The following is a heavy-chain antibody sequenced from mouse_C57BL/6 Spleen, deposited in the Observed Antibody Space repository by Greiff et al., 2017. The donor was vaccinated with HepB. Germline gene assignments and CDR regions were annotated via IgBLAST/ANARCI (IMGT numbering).Heavy chain of an antibody. J-gene: IGHJ4*01. CDR3: ARDGGDAMDY. CDR1: GFTFSSYA. V-gene: IGHV5-4*01. CDR2: ISDGGSYT. Sequence: EVKLMESGGGLVKPGGSLKLSCAASGFTFSSYAMSWVRQTPEKRLEWVATISDGGSYTYYPDNVKGRFTISRDNAKNNLYLQMSHLKSEDTAMYYCARDGGDAMDYWGQGTSVTVSS.